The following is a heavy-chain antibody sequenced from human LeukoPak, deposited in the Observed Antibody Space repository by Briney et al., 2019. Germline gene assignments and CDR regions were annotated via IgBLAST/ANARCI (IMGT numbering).Heavy chain of an antibody. CDR3: ARDHRLFGWLLGS. Sequence: GGSLRLSCTASGFTFSSYWMHWVHQAPGKGLMWVSRINSDGSSTSYADSVKGRFTIPRDNAKNTLYLQMNSLRAEDTAVYYCARDHRLFGWLLGSWGQGTLVTVSS. J-gene: IGHJ5*02. D-gene: IGHD3-22*01. V-gene: IGHV3-74*01. CDR1: GFTFSSYW. CDR2: INSDGSST.